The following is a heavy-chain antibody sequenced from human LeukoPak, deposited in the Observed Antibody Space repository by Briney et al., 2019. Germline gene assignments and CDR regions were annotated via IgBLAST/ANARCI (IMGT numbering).Heavy chain of an antibody. V-gene: IGHV3-23*01. CDR1: GFIFSHHG. D-gene: IGHD3-16*02. J-gene: IGHJ4*02. CDR2: IRADAVTT. Sequence: GGSLRLSCATSGFIFSHHGMNWVRQAPGKGLEWVSGIRADAVTTYYADSVKGRFTISRDNSKNTLYLQMNSLRAEDTAVYYCAKDRYGSAGDYWGQGTLVTVSS. CDR3: AKDRYGSAGDY.